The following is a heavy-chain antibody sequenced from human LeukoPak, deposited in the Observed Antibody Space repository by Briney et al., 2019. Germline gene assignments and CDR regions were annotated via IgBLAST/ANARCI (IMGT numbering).Heavy chain of an antibody. CDR3: ARVLSGRGSLYDYYYYMDV. V-gene: IGHV3-30*14. CDR2: ISYDGSNK. D-gene: IGHD3-10*01. J-gene: IGHJ6*03. Sequence: GGSLRLSCAASGFTFSSYAMHWVRQAPGKGLEWVAVISYDGSNKSYADSVKGRFTISRDISKNTLYLQMNSLRAEDTAVYYCARVLSGRGSLYDYYYYMDVWGKGTTVTISS. CDR1: GFTFSSYA.